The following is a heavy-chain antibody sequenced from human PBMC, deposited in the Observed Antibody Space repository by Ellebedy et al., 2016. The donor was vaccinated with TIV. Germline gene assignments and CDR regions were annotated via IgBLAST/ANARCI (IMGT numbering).Heavy chain of an antibody. D-gene: IGHD3-16*01. J-gene: IGHJ5*02. Sequence: SETLSLTCTVSGGSISSYYWSWIRQPPGKGLEWIGYIYYSGSTNYNPSLKSRVTISVDTSKNHFSLKLSSVTAADTAVYYCAMTRGAAAGESWGQGTLVTVSS. CDR1: GGSISSYY. V-gene: IGHV4-59*08. CDR3: AMTRGAAAGES. CDR2: IYYSGST.